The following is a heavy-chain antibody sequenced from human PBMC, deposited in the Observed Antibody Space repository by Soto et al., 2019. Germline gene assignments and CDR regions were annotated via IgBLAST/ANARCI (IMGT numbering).Heavy chain of an antibody. CDR3: ASANLGYCSSTSCYPREVYYYMDV. J-gene: IGHJ6*03. Sequence: GGSLRLSCAASGFTFSSYWMHWVRQAPGKGLVWVSRINSDGSSTSYADSVKGRFTISRDNAKNTLYLQMNSLRAEDTAVYYCASANLGYCSSTSCYPREVYYYMDVWGKGTTVTVSS. D-gene: IGHD2-2*01. CDR2: INSDGSST. V-gene: IGHV3-74*01. CDR1: GFTFSSYW.